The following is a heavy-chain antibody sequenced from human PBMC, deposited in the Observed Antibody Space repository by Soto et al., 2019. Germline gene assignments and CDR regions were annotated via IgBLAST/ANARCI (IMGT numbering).Heavy chain of an antibody. CDR2: VKSKNDGGTT. J-gene: IGHJ4*01. V-gene: IGHV3-15*07. D-gene: IGHD3-22*01. Sequence: GGSLRLSCAASGFTFSNYRMHWVRQAPGKGLEWVGRVKSKNDGGTTDFAAPVKGRFAISRDDSKNMVYLEMNSLQTEDTAIYYCTTDSYITSIIVRFDYWGHGTLVTVPQ. CDR3: TTDSYITSIIVRFDY. CDR1: GFTFSNYR.